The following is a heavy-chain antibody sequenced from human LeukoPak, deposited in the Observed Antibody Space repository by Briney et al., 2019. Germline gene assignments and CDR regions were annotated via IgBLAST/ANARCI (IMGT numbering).Heavy chain of an antibody. V-gene: IGHV1-69*05. Sequence: ASVKVSCKASGGTFSSYAISWVRQAPGQGLEWMGGIIPIFGTANYAQKFQGRVTITTDESTSTAYMELSSLRSEDTAVYYCARGEMATISYYYYYMDVWGKGTTVTVSS. CDR2: IIPIFGTA. D-gene: IGHD5-24*01. CDR3: ARGEMATISYYYYYMDV. CDR1: GGTFSSYA. J-gene: IGHJ6*03.